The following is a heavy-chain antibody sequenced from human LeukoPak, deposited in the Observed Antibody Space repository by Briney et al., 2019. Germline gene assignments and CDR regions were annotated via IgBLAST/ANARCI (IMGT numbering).Heavy chain of an antibody. CDR3: ARSPGADYDFWSGLRSNNWFDP. CDR1: GGSVSSGSYY. D-gene: IGHD3-3*01. J-gene: IGHJ5*02. Sequence: PSETLSLTCTVSGGSVSSGSYYWSWIRQPPGKGLEWIGYIYYSGSTNYNPSLKSRVTISVDTSKNQFSLKLSSVTAADTAVYYCARSPGADYDFWSGLRSNNWFDPWGQGILVTVSS. V-gene: IGHV4-61*01. CDR2: IYYSGST.